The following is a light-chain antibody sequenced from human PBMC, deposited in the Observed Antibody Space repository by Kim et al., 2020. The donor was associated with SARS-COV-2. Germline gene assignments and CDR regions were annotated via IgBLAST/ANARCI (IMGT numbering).Light chain of an antibody. Sequence: GQRVISSCSGSHSNVESETVDWYQQLPGTAPKLLIHSDNKLPSGIPDRFSGSKSGTSASLAISGLQSEDEADYYCAAWDGSLNGPVFGGGTQLTVL. CDR3: AAWDGSLNGPV. V-gene: IGLV1-44*01. CDR1: HSNVESET. J-gene: IGLJ3*02. CDR2: SDN.